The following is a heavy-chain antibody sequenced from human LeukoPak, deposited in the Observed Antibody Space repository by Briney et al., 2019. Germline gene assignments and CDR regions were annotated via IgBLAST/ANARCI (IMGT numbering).Heavy chain of an antibody. CDR3: ARGRRYSYGVSYFDY. CDR1: GGSFSGYY. CDR2: INHSGST. D-gene: IGHD5-18*01. Sequence: SETLSLTCAVYGGSFSGYYWSWIRQPPGKGLEWIGEINHSGSTDYNPSLKSRVTISVDTSKNQFSLKLSSVTAADTAVYCCARGRRYSYGVSYFDYWGQGTLVTVSS. J-gene: IGHJ4*02. V-gene: IGHV4-34*01.